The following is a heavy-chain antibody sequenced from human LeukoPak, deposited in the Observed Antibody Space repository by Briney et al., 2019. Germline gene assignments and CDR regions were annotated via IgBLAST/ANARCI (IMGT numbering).Heavy chain of an antibody. Sequence: ASVKISCKASRYTFTGYYMHWVRQAPGQGLEWMGWINPNSGGTNYAQKFQGRVTMTRDTSISTAYMELSSLRSEDTAVYYCARAPCSSTSCYANFFDYWGQGTLVTVSS. CDR3: ARAPCSSTSCYANFFDY. J-gene: IGHJ4*02. CDR2: INPNSGGT. V-gene: IGHV1-2*02. D-gene: IGHD2-2*01. CDR1: RYTFTGYY.